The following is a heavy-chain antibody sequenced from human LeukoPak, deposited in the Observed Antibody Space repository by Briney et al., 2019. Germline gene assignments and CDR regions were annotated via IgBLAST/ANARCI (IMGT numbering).Heavy chain of an antibody. Sequence: SQTLSLTCAISGDSVSSNSAAWNWIRQSPSRGLEWLGRTYYRSKWYNDYAVSVKSRIAINPDTSKNQFSLQLNSVTPEDTAVYHCARKDGTSGHDAFDIWGRGTMVTVSS. V-gene: IGHV6-1*01. J-gene: IGHJ3*02. CDR2: TYYRSKWYN. D-gene: IGHD3-3*01. CDR3: ARKDGTSGHDAFDI. CDR1: GDSVSSNSAA.